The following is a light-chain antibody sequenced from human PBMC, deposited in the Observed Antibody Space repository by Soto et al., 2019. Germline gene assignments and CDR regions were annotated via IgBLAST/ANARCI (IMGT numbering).Light chain of an antibody. CDR1: QSLLHVNGYNC. CDR2: FGS. J-gene: IGKJ5*01. V-gene: IGKV2-28*01. Sequence: DIVMTQSPLSLPVTAGEPASISCRSSQSLLHVNGYNCLDWDLQKPGQSPHLLIYFGSNRACGVPDRFSGSGSGTEFTLKISRVEAEDFAVYYCHQYLHSFTFGQGTRVEIK. CDR3: HQYLHSFT.